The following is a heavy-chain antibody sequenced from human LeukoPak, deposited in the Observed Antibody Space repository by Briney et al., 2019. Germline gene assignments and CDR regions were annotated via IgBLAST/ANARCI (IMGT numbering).Heavy chain of an antibody. Sequence: GGSLRLSCAASGFTFSDYYISWIRQAPGKGLEWVSYISSSGSTIYYADSVKGRFTISRDNAKNSLYLQMNSLRAEGTAVYYCARDTNYYGSGSYHYWGQGTLVTVSS. V-gene: IGHV3-11*04. CDR1: GFTFSDYY. J-gene: IGHJ4*02. D-gene: IGHD3-10*01. CDR2: ISSSGSTI. CDR3: ARDTNYYGSGSYHY.